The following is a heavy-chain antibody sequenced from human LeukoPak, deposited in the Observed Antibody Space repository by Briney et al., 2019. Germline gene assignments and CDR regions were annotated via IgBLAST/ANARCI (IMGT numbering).Heavy chain of an antibody. Sequence: SETLSLTCTVSGGSISSYYWSWIRQPPGKGLEWIGYIYYSGSTNYNPSLKSRVTISVDTSKNQFSLKLSSVTAADTAVYYCARSKSSPWAFDIWGQGTMVTISS. CDR1: GGSISSYY. D-gene: IGHD2-2*01. V-gene: IGHV4-59*12. CDR3: ARSKSSPWAFDI. CDR2: IYYSGST. J-gene: IGHJ3*02.